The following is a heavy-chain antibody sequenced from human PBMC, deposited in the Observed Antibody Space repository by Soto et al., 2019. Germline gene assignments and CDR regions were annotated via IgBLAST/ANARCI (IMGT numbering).Heavy chain of an antibody. CDR3: ARSAYYDFCSGYYKSPPDMDV. CDR2: IYPGDSDT. CDR1: GYSFTSYW. V-gene: IGHV5-51*01. J-gene: IGHJ6*03. Sequence: GESLKISCKGSGYSFTSYWIGWVRQMPGKGLEWMGIIYPGDSDTRYSPSFQGQVTISADKSISTAYLQWSSLKASDTAMYYCARSAYYDFCSGYYKSPPDMDVWGKGTTVTVSS. D-gene: IGHD3-3*01.